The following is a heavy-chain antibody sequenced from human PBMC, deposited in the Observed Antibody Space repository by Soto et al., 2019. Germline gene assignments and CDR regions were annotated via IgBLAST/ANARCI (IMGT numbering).Heavy chain of an antibody. CDR2: IGASGAGT. Sequence: LRLSCAASGFTFSTFAMSWVRQAPGKGLEWVSGIGASGAGTYYAESVKGRFTISRDNSKNILYLHMNSLRAEDTALYYCALRKTGSYFDYWGQGTLVTVS. CDR1: GFTFSTFA. J-gene: IGHJ4*02. V-gene: IGHV3-23*01. CDR3: ALRKTGSYFDY. D-gene: IGHD1-26*01.